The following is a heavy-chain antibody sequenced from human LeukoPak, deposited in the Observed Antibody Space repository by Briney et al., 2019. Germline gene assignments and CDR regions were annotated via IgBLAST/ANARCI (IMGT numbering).Heavy chain of an antibody. Sequence: PSETLSLTCTVSGGSISSGDYYWSWIRQPPGKGLEWIGYMSYSGSTYYNPSLKSRLTISVGSSKNQFSLRLSSVTAADTAVYYCARYSGSIDYWGQGTLVTVSS. CDR3: ARYSGSIDY. D-gene: IGHD3-10*01. CDR1: GGSISSGDYY. J-gene: IGHJ4*02. V-gene: IGHV4-30-4*01. CDR2: MSYSGST.